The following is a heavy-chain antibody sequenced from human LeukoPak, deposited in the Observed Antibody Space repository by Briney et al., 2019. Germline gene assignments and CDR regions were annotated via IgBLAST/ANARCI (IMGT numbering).Heavy chain of an antibody. CDR3: AREAQQYSGSYYVDY. CDR1: GGSISSYY. Sequence: PSETLSLTCTVPGGSISSYYWGWIRQPPGKGLEWIGYIYYSGSTNYNPSLKSRVTISVDTSKNQFSMKLSSVTAADTAVYYCAREAQQYSGSYYVDYWGQGTLVTVSS. V-gene: IGHV4-59*01. D-gene: IGHD1-26*01. CDR2: IYYSGST. J-gene: IGHJ4*02.